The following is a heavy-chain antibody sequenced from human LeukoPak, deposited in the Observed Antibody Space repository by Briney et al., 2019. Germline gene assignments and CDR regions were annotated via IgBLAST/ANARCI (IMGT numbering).Heavy chain of an antibody. D-gene: IGHD4-11*01. CDR2: IIPILGIA. J-gene: IGHJ4*02. CDR1: GGTFSSYA. Sequence: ASVKVSCKASGGTFSSYAISWVRQAPGQGLEWMGRIIPILGIANYAQKFQGRVTITADKSTSTAYMELSSLRSEDTAVYYCARGPTVTHFDYWGQGTLVTVSS. CDR3: ARGPTVTHFDY. V-gene: IGHV1-69*04.